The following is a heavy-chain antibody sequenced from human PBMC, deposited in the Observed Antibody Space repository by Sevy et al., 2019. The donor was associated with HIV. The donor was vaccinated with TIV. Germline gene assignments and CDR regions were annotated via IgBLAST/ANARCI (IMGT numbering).Heavy chain of an antibody. CDR3: AKVDARLLWFGEDYYYGMDV. V-gene: IGHV3-23*01. CDR2: ISGSGGST. Sequence: GGSLRLSCAASGFTFSSYAMSWVRQAPGKGLEWVSAISGSGGSTYYADSVKGRFTISRDNSKNTLYLQMNSLRAEDTAVYYCAKVDARLLWFGEDYYYGMDVWGQGTTVTVSS. CDR1: GFTFSSYA. J-gene: IGHJ6*02. D-gene: IGHD3-10*01.